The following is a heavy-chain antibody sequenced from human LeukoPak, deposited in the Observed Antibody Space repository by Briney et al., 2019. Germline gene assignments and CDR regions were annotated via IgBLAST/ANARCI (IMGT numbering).Heavy chain of an antibody. CDR1: GFMFSNYG. CDR3: AREQYGSDDALDI. CDR2: IWYDGSNK. Sequence: GGSLRLSCAASGFMFSNYGTHWVRQAPGKGLEWVAVIWYDGSNKDYADSVKGRFTVSRDNSKNTMDLQMNSLRAEDTAVYYCAREQYGSDDALDIWGQGTMVTVSS. D-gene: IGHD4-17*01. J-gene: IGHJ3*02. V-gene: IGHV3-33*01.